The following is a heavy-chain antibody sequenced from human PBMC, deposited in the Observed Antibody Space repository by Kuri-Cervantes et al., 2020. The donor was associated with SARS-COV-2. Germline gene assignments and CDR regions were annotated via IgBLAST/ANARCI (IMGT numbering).Heavy chain of an antibody. CDR3: ARQYYDILTGYYNGGYYYYGMDV. Sequence: GESLKISCAASGFTFSSYSMNWVRQAPGKGLEWVSYISSSSSTTHYADSVKGRFTISRDNAKNSLYLQMNSLRDEDTAVYYCARQYYDILTGYYNGGYYYYGMDVWGQGTTVTVSS. D-gene: IGHD3-9*01. J-gene: IGHJ6*02. V-gene: IGHV3-48*02. CDR1: GFTFSSYS. CDR2: ISSSSSTT.